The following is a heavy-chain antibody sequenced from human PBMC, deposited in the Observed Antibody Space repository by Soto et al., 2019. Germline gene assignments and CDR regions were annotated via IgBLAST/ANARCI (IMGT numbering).Heavy chain of an antibody. D-gene: IGHD1-7*01. Sequence: QVQLQQWGAGLLKPSETLSLTCAVYGGSFSGYYWSWIRQPPGKGLEWIGEINHSGSTNYNPSLKSRVTIPVDTSKNQFSLKLSSVTAADTAVYYCARAGWNYGRGGIDYWGQGTLVTVSS. V-gene: IGHV4-34*01. CDR2: INHSGST. CDR1: GGSFSGYY. J-gene: IGHJ4*02. CDR3: ARAGWNYGRGGIDY.